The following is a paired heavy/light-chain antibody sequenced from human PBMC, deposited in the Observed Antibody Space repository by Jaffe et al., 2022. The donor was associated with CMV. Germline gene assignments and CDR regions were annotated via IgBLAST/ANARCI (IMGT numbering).Heavy chain of an antibody. CDR1: GFTFRSYS. D-gene: IGHD1-1*01. CDR2: ITSSGSTV. J-gene: IGHJ6*02. CDR3: ARDSLDGLYFYYYGMDV. Sequence: EVQLVESGGVLMQPGGSLRLSCAASGFTFRSYSMNWVRQAPGKGLEWVSYITSSGSTVYYADSVKGRFTISRDNAKNSLYLQMNSLRDEDTAVYYCARDSLDGLYFYYYGMDVWGQGTTVTVSS. V-gene: IGHV3-48*02.
Light chain of an antibody. Sequence: EIVLTQFPATLSLSPGERATLSCRASRPVNSYLAWYQQKPGQAPRLLIYDASNRATGIPARFSGSGSVTDFTLTISSLEPEDFAVYYCQQRYNWPLTFGGGTKVEIK. CDR3: QQRYNWPLT. V-gene: IGKV3-11*01. CDR1: RPVNSY. J-gene: IGKJ4*01. CDR2: DAS.